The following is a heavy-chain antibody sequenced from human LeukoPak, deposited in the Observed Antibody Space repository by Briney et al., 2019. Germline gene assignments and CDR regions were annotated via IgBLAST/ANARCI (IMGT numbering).Heavy chain of an antibody. CDR3: ARWRLLRGYFDY. V-gene: IGHV4-34*01. D-gene: IGHD2-15*01. Sequence: PSETLSLTCAVYGGSFSGYYWSWIRQPPGKGLEWIGEINHSGSTNYNPSLKSRVTISVDTSKNQLSLKLSSVTAADTAVYYCARWRLLRGYFDYWGQGTLVTVSS. CDR1: GGSFSGYY. J-gene: IGHJ4*02. CDR2: INHSGST.